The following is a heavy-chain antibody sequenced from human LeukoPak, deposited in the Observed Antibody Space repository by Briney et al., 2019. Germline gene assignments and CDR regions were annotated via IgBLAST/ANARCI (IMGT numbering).Heavy chain of an antibody. D-gene: IGHD2-2*01. Sequence: GGSLRLSCAASGFSFISYGMHWVRQAPGKGLEWVGVISDDGRSKDYADSVKGRFTISRDNSKNTLYLQMNSLRAEDTAVYYCANRPSYCSSTSCSAYWGQGTLVTVSS. J-gene: IGHJ4*02. CDR1: GFSFISYG. CDR2: ISDDGRSK. V-gene: IGHV3-30*18. CDR3: ANRPSYCSSTSCSAY.